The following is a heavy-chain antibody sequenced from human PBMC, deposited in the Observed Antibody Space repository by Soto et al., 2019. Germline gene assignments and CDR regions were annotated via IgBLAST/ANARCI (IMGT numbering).Heavy chain of an antibody. CDR2: IIPISETT. CDR3: ARSQGSSTSLEIYYYYSYGMDV. Sequence: QVQLVQSGAEVKKPGSSVKVSCKASGGTFSSYAISWVRQAPGQGLEWMGGIIPISETTNYAQKFQGRVTITADESKSTAYMELSSLRSEDTAVYYCARSQGSSTSLEIYYYYSYGMDVWGQGTTVPVSS. D-gene: IGHD2-2*01. J-gene: IGHJ6*02. CDR1: GGTFSSYA. V-gene: IGHV1-69*01.